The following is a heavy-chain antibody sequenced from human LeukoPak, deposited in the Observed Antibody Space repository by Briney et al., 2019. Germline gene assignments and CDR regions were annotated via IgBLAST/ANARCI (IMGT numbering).Heavy chain of an antibody. V-gene: IGHV3-69-1*01. CDR1: GFTFGEYA. Sequence: GGSLRLSCTTSGFTFGEYAMSWVRQAPGKGLEWVSLIGSSGYIYYADSVKGRFTISRDNAKNSLFLQMNSLTAEDTAVYYCARDAAGWSRDYWGQGTLVTVSS. D-gene: IGHD6-19*01. CDR3: ARDAAGWSRDY. J-gene: IGHJ4*02. CDR2: IGSSGYI.